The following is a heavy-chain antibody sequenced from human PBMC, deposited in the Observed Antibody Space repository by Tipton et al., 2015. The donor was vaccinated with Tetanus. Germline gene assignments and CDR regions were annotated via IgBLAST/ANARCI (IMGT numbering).Heavy chain of an antibody. D-gene: IGHD3-16*02. CDR2: IYHSGST. CDR3: ARGDDYVWGSYRSGAAFDI. Sequence: TLSLTCAVSGGSISSGGYSWSWIRQPPGKGLEWIGYIYHSGSTYYNPSLKSRVTISVDRSKNQFSLKLSSVTAADTAVYYCARGDDYVWGSYRSGAAFDIWGQGTMVTVSS. CDR1: GGSISSGGYS. V-gene: IGHV4-30-2*01. J-gene: IGHJ3*02.